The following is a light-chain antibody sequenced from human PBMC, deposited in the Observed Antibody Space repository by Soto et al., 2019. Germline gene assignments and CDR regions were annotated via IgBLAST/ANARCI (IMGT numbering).Light chain of an antibody. Sequence: QSALTQPASVSGSRGQPVTISCTGTSSDVGGFNFVSWYQHHPVTAPKLLIYEVYNRPSGASSRFSGSKSVNTASLTISGLQAEDEADYYCSSYTTRGTPVLFGGGTKLTVL. CDR1: SSDVGGFNF. CDR3: SSYTTRGTPVL. J-gene: IGLJ3*02. V-gene: IGLV2-14*01. CDR2: EVY.